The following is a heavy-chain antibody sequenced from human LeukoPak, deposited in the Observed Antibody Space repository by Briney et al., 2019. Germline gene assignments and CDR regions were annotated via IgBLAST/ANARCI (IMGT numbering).Heavy chain of an antibody. D-gene: IGHD4-17*01. V-gene: IGHV4-59*01. CDR3: ARRRKTTVTPNYYYYYYMDV. CDR2: IYYSGST. Sequence: SETLSLTCTVSGGSISSYYWSWIRQPPGKGLEWIGYIYYSGSTNYNPSLKSRVTISVDTSKNQFSLKLSYVTAADTAVYYCARRRKTTVTPNYYYYYYMDVWGKGTTVTISS. CDR1: GGSISSYY. J-gene: IGHJ6*03.